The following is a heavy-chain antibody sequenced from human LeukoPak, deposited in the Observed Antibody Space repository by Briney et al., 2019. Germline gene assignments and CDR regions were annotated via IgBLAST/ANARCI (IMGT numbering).Heavy chain of an antibody. V-gene: IGHV1-18*01. D-gene: IGHD5-24*01. CDR3: ARELGYTNKVNDY. Sequence: WASVKVSCKASGYSFSSYGISWVRQAPGQGLEWMGWITIYSGNTKYAQKFQDRVTMTTDTSTSTAYMELRSLRSDDTAVYYCARELGYTNKVNDYWGQGTLVTVSS. CDR2: ITIYSGNT. J-gene: IGHJ4*02. CDR1: GYSFSSYG.